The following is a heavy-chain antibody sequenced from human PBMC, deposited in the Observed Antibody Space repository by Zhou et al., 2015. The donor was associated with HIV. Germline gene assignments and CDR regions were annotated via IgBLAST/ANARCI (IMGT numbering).Heavy chain of an antibody. V-gene: IGHV1-69*01. J-gene: IGHJ6*02. Sequence: QVQLVQSGAEVKKPGSSVKVSCKASGGTFSSYAISWVRQAPGQGLEWMGGIIPIFGTANYAQKFQGRVTITADESTSTAYMELSSLRSEDTAVYYCARGDKVGATKGYYGMDVWGQGTTVTVSS. CDR3: ARGDKVGATKGYYGMDV. CDR1: GGTFSSYA. D-gene: IGHD1-26*01. CDR2: IIPIFGTA.